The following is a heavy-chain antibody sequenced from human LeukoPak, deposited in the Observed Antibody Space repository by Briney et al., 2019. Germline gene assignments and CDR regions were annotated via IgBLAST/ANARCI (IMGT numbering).Heavy chain of an antibody. Sequence: GGSLRLSCAASGFTFRTSGMNWVRQAPGKGLEWVSYISSSGTTISYAQSVKGRFTITRDNAENSLTLHMNTLRADDTAVYYCAKPARTDYADYWGQGTLVTVSS. CDR1: GFTFRTSG. CDR3: AKPARTDYADY. D-gene: IGHD1-14*01. J-gene: IGHJ4*02. V-gene: IGHV3-48*01. CDR2: ISSSGTTI.